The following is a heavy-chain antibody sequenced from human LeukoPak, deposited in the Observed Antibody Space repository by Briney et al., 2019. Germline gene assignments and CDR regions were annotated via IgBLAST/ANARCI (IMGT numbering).Heavy chain of an antibody. V-gene: IGHV3-21*01. CDR3: ARVSRYYFDY. Sequence: GGSLRLSCAASGFTFSSFEMNWVRQAPGKGLEWVSSISSGTSYIYYADSVKGRFTISRDNAKNSLFLQMDSLRAEDTAVYYCARVSRYYFDYWGQGTLVTVSS. CDR1: GFTFSSFE. CDR2: ISSGTSYI. D-gene: IGHD2-2*01. J-gene: IGHJ4*02.